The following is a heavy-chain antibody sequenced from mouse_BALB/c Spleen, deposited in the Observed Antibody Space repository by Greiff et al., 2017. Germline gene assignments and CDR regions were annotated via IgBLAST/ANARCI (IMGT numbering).Heavy chain of an antibody. D-gene: IGHD1-1*02. J-gene: IGHJ4*01. Sequence: EVHLVESGGGLVQPGGSLKLSCAASGFTFSSYTMSWVRQTPEKRLEWVAYISNGGGSTYYPDTVKGRFTISRDNAKNTPYLQMSSLKSEDTAMYYCASGGRYAMDYWGQGTSVTVSS. CDR2: ISNGGGST. CDR1: GFTFSSYT. CDR3: ASGGRYAMDY. V-gene: IGHV5-12-2*01.